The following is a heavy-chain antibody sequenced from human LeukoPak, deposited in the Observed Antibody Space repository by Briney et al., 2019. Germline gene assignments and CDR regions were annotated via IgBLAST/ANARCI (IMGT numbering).Heavy chain of an antibody. CDR1: GYTFTSYD. Sequence: ASPKVSCKPSGYTFTSYDINWVRQATRQGVERMGRTNPNSGNTCYAQKFQGRVTMTRNTSISTAYMELSTLRSEDTAVYYCARGPPPYCSGDSCYSFLYLHHWGQGTLVTVSS. V-gene: IGHV1-8*01. D-gene: IGHD2-15*01. CDR2: TNPNSGNT. CDR3: ARGPPPYCSGDSCYSFLYLHH. J-gene: IGHJ1*01.